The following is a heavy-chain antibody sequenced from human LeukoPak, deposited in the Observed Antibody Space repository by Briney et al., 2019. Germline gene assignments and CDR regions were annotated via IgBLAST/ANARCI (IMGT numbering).Heavy chain of an antibody. CDR2: IYPDDSDT. J-gene: IGHJ3*02. CDR1: GYSFTTYW. Sequence: GESLKISCKGSGYSFTTYWIGWVRQMPGKGLEWMGIIYPDDSDTRYSPSFQGQVTISADKSSSTAYLQWSSLKASDTAMYYCARPLYDSNGTAAFDIWGQGTMVTVSS. CDR3: ARPLYDSNGTAAFDI. V-gene: IGHV5-51*03. D-gene: IGHD3-22*01.